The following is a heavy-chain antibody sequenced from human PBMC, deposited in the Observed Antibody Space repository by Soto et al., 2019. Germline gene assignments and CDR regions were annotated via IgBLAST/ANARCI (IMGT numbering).Heavy chain of an antibody. J-gene: IGHJ5*02. V-gene: IGHV1-69*01. D-gene: IGHD2-2*02. CDR1: GGTFSSYA. CDR3: ARGDVVVPAAISVWFDP. Sequence: QVQLVQSGAEVKKPGSSVKVSCKASGGTFSSYAISWVRQAPGQGLEWMGGIIPIFGTANYAQKFQRRVTITADESTSTAYMELSSLRSEDTAVYYCARGDVVVPAAISVWFDPWGQGTLVTVSS. CDR2: IIPIFGTA.